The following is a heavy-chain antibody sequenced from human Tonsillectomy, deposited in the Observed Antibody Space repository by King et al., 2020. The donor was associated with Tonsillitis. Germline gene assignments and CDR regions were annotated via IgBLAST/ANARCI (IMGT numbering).Heavy chain of an antibody. Sequence: VQLVESGGGVVQYGGSLRLSCAASGFTFSNYKIHWLRLVPGKGPEWVAVISYDGSIKHYAVSVGGRFTISRDNSKNTVSLQMDRLTTADSASYYCARGDYGDSNWFDPCGQGTLGTV. D-gene: IGHD4-17*01. CDR2: ISYDGSIK. J-gene: IGHJ5*02. CDR3: ARGDYGDSNWFDP. CDR1: GFTFSNYK. V-gene: IGHV3-30*04.